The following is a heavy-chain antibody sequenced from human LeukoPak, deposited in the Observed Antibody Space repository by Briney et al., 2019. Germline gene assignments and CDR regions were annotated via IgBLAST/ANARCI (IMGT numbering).Heavy chain of an antibody. V-gene: IGHV1-18*01. CDR2: ISAYNGNT. Sequence: ASVKVSCKASGYTFTSYGISWVRQAPGQGLEWMGWISAYNGNTNYAQKFQGRVTMTRDTSTSTVYMELSSLRSEDTAVYYCARELEPQPQVLGAFDIWGQGTMVTVSS. J-gene: IGHJ3*02. CDR1: GYTFTSYG. D-gene: IGHD3-3*01. CDR3: ARELEPQPQVLGAFDI.